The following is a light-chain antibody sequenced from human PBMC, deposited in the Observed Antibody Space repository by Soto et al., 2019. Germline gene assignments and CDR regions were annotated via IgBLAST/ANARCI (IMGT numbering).Light chain of an antibody. V-gene: IGKV1-8*01. Sequence: AIRMTQSPSSFSASTGDRVTITCRASQGISSYLAWYQQKPGKVPKLLIYAASSLQSGVPSRFSGSGSGTDFTLTISSLQPEDFATYYCLQDYNYPRTFGQGTKVDIK. J-gene: IGKJ1*01. CDR3: LQDYNYPRT. CDR2: AAS. CDR1: QGISSY.